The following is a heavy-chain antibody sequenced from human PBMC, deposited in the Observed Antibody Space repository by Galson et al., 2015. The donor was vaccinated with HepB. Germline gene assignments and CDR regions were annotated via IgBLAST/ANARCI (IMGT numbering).Heavy chain of an antibody. CDR2: IIPIFGTA. CDR1: GGTFSSYA. V-gene: IGHV1-69*13. Sequence: SVKVSCKASGGTFSSYAISWVRQAPGQGLEWMGGIIPIFGTANYAQKFQGRVTITADESTSTAYMELSSLRSEDTAVYYCARDRGCSGGSCYAFGIWGQGTMVTVSS. J-gene: IGHJ3*02. CDR3: ARDRGCSGGSCYAFGI. D-gene: IGHD2-15*01.